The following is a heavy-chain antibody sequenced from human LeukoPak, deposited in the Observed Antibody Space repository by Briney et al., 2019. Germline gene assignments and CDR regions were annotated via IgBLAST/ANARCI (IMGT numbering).Heavy chain of an antibody. CDR3: ARDRRHRIVGATTVFQH. CDR2: INTNTGNP. CDR1: GYTFTSYA. D-gene: IGHD1-26*01. Sequence: GASVKVSCKASGYTFTSYAMNWVRQAPGQGLEGMGWINTNTGNPTYAQGFTGRFVFSLDTSVSPAYLQISSLKAEDTAVYYCARDRRHRIVGATTVFQHWGQGTLVTVSS. V-gene: IGHV7-4-1*02. J-gene: IGHJ1*01.